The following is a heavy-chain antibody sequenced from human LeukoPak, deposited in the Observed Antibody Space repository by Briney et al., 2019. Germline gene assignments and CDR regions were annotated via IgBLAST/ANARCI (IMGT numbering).Heavy chain of an antibody. CDR3: ARVLRYFDWLSHFDY. CDR2: IYSGGST. Sequence: GGSLRLSCAASGFTVSSNYMSWVRQAPGKGLEWVSVIYSGGSTYYADSVKGRFTISRDNSKNTLYLQMNSLRAEDTAVYYCARVLRYFDWLSHFDYWGQGTLVTVSS. D-gene: IGHD3-9*01. CDR1: GFTVSSNY. V-gene: IGHV3-53*01. J-gene: IGHJ4*02.